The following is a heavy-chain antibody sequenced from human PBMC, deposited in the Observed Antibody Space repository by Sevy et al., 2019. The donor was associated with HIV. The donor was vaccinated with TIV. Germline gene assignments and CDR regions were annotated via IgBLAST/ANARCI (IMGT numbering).Heavy chain of an antibody. CDR3: AGVPTYYYGSATYFDY. CDR1: GYNFASDG. J-gene: IGHJ4*02. Sequence: ASVKVSCKASGYNFASDGFSWVRQAPGQGLEWMGWIGVYNGNAKYAQVFQDRFTMTTDTSTSTAYMELRSLRSDDTAVYYCAGVPTYYYGSATYFDYWGQGTLVTVSS. D-gene: IGHD3-10*01. CDR2: IGVYNGNA. V-gene: IGHV1-18*04.